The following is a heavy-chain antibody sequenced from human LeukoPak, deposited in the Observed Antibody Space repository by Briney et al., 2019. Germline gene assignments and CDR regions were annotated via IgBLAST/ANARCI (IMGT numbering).Heavy chain of an antibody. Sequence: GASVKVSCKASGYTFTSYGISWVRQAPGQGLEWMGWISAYNGNTNYAQKLQGRVTMTRDMSTSTVYMELSSLRSEDTAVYYCAREAVTIFALVRTQTTKRPHRFGPWGQGTLVTVSS. CDR2: ISAYNGNT. J-gene: IGHJ5*02. V-gene: IGHV1-18*01. D-gene: IGHD3-3*01. CDR3: AREAVTIFALVRTQTTKRPHRFGP. CDR1: GYTFTSYG.